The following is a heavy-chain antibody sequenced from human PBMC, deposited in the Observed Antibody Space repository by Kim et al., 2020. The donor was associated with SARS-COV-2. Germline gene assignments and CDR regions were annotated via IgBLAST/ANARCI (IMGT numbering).Heavy chain of an antibody. V-gene: IGHV4-34*01. D-gene: IGHD5-12*01. CDR1: GGSFSGYY. CDR3: ARASPYSGYDLGFPY. CDR2: INHSGST. J-gene: IGHJ4*02. Sequence: SETLSLTCAVYGGSFSGYYWSWIRQPPGKGLEWIGEINHSGSTNYNPSLKSRVTISVDTSKNQFSLKLSSVTAADTAVYYCARASPYSGYDLGFPYWGQGTLVTVSS.